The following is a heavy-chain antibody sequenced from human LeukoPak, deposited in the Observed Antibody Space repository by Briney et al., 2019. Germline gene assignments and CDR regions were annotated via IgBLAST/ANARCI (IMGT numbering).Heavy chain of an antibody. V-gene: IGHV3-30*18. J-gene: IGHJ4*02. D-gene: IGHD3-22*01. CDR2: ISYDGRNK. CDR3: AKYLSGSFDY. Sequence: GGSLRLSCGASGFTFSTYNIHWVRQAPGKGLEWVAVISYDGRNKYFADSVKVRFTISRDNSKNTLYLQMNSLRAEDTAVYYCAKYLSGSFDYWGQGTLVTVSS. CDR1: GFTFSTYN.